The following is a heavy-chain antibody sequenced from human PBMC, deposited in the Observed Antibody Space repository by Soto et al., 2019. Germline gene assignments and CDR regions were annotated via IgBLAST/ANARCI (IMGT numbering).Heavy chain of an antibody. CDR1: GFSVSNKY. CDR2: IYDDGNT. D-gene: IGHD6-19*01. J-gene: IGHJ4*02. Sequence: GGSMRLSCAASGFSVSNKYMSWVRQAPGKGLEWASIIYDDGNTYYSDSVKGRFTISRDNSKNTLYLQMNSLRAEDTAVYYCARDLMGAVAGKNIWGLGTLVTVSS. CDR3: ARDLMGAVAGKNI. V-gene: IGHV3-66*01.